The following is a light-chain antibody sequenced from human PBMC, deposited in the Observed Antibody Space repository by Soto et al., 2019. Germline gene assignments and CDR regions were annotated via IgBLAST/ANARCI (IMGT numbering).Light chain of an antibody. CDR2: GAS. J-gene: IGKJ1*01. V-gene: IGKV3-15*01. Sequence: EIVMTQSPATLSVSPGEGATLSCRASQSVSSKLAWYQQKPGQAPRLLIYGASTRATGIPARFSGSGSGTEFTLIIGSLQSEASAVYYCQQYNSWLWTFGQGAKVDIK. CDR1: QSVSSK. CDR3: QQYNSWLWT.